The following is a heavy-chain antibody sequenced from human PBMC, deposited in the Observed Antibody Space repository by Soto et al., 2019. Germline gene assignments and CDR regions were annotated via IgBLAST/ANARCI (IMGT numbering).Heavy chain of an antibody. Sequence: ASVKVSCKASGYTFTSYGISWVRQAPGQGLEWMGWISAYNGNTNYAQKLQGRVTMTTDTSTSTAYMELRSLRSDDTAVYYCARVFRSYDFWSGYYSVRDAFDIWGQ. CDR3: ARVFRSYDFWSGYYSVRDAFDI. CDR1: GYTFTSYG. J-gene: IGHJ3*02. CDR2: ISAYNGNT. D-gene: IGHD3-3*01. V-gene: IGHV1-18*04.